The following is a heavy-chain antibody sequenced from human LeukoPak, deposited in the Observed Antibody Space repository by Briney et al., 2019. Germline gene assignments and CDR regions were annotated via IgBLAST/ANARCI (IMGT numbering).Heavy chain of an antibody. CDR1: GVTLSNYG. D-gene: IGHD3-22*01. J-gene: IGHJ4*02. V-gene: IGHV3-23*01. CDR3: AKRGVVIRVILVGFHKEAYYFDY. Sequence: GGSLRLSCEVSGVTLSNYGMSWVRQAPGKGLEWVAGISGGGGGTNYAESVKGRFTISRDKSKNTLYPQMNSLRAEDTAVYFCAKRGVVIRVILVGFHKEAYYFDYWGQGALVSVSS. CDR2: ISGGGGGT.